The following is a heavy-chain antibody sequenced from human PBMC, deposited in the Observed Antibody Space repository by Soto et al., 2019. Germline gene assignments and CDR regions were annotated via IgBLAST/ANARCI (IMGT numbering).Heavy chain of an antibody. D-gene: IGHD5-18*01. CDR3: ARSYVDTGLSYYYYYYGMDV. V-gene: IGHV3-33*01. CDR2: IWYDGSNK. CDR1: GFTFSSYG. Sequence: QPGGSLRLSCAASGFTFSSYGMHWVRQAPGKGLEWVAVIWYDGSNKYYADSVKGRFTISRDNSKNTLYLQMNSLRAEDTAVYYCARSYVDTGLSYYYYYYGMDVWGQGTTVTVSS. J-gene: IGHJ6*02.